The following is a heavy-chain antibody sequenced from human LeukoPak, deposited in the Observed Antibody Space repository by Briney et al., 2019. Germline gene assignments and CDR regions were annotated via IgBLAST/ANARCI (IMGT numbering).Heavy chain of an antibody. V-gene: IGHV3-23*01. CDR2: ISGSGGST. CDR1: GFTFSSYG. D-gene: IGHD3-3*01. J-gene: IGHJ3*02. Sequence: GGSLRLSCAASGFTFSSYGMSWVRQAPGKGLEWVSAISGSGGSTYYADSVKGRFTISRDNSKNTLYLQMNGLRAEDTAVYYCARAARDYDFWSGYYAGAFDIWGQGTMVTVSS. CDR3: ARAARDYDFWSGYYAGAFDI.